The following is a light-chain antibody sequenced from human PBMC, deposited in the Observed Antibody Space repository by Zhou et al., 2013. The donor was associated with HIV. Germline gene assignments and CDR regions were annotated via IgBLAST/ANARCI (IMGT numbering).Light chain of an antibody. CDR3: SSYAGSKLIFXF. CDR1: SSDVGGYNY. J-gene: IGLJ1*01. V-gene: IGLV2-8*01. CDR2: EVS. Sequence: QSALTQPPSASGSPGQSVTISCTGTSSDVGGYNYVSWYQQHPGKAPKLMIYEVSQRPSGVPDRFSGSKSGNTASLTVSGLQAEDEADYYCSSYAGSKLIFXFFGTGTKVTV.